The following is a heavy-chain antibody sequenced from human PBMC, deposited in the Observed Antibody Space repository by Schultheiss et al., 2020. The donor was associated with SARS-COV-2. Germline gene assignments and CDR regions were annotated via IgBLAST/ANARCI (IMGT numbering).Heavy chain of an antibody. J-gene: IGHJ5*02. V-gene: IGHV4-34*01. CDR1: GGSFSGYY. CDR3: ARGPAVAGFDP. Sequence: SQTLSLTCAVYGGSFSGYYWSWIRQPPGKGLEWIGEINHSGSTNYNPSLKSRVTISVDTYKNQFSLKLSSVTAADTAVYYCARGPAVAGFDPWGQGTLVTVSS. CDR2: INHSGST. D-gene: IGHD6-19*01.